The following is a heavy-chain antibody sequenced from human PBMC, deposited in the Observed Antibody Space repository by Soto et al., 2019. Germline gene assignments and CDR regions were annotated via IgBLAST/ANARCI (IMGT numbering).Heavy chain of an antibody. J-gene: IGHJ5*02. D-gene: IGHD5-18*01. CDR3: ARVLRGYRNAIALNWFDP. CDR2: IYYSGST. Sequence: TMSLTCTVSGGSISSGGYYWSWIRQHPGKGLEWIGYIYYSGSTYYNPSLKSRVTISVDTSKNQFSLKLSSVTAADTAVYYCARVLRGYRNAIALNWFDPWGQGTLVTVSS. CDR1: GGSISSGGYY. V-gene: IGHV4-31*03.